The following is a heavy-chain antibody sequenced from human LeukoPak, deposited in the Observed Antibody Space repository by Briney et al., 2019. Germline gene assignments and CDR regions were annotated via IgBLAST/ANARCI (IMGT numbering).Heavy chain of an antibody. Sequence: SETLSLTCAVYGGSFSGYYWSWIRQPPRKGREWIGEINHSGSTNYNPSLKSRVTISVDTSKNQFSLKLSSVTAADTAVYYCARWPPTTPNFGYWGQGTLVTVSS. CDR1: GGSFSGYY. D-gene: IGHD4-17*01. CDR3: ARWPPTTPNFGY. CDR2: INHSGST. J-gene: IGHJ4*02. V-gene: IGHV4-34*01.